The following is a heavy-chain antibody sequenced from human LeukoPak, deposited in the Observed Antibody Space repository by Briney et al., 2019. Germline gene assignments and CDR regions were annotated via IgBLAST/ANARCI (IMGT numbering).Heavy chain of an antibody. CDR2: ISSSGTYI. CDR3: AKNTGTDY. J-gene: IGHJ4*02. V-gene: IGHV3-21*01. Sequence: PGGSLRLSCAASTFTFSSYNMNWVRQAPGKGLEWVSSISSSGTYIYYRDSVKGRFTISKDNAENSLYLEMNSLRVEDTAIYYCAKNTGTDYWGQGTLVTVPS. CDR1: TFTFSSYN. D-gene: IGHD1-1*01.